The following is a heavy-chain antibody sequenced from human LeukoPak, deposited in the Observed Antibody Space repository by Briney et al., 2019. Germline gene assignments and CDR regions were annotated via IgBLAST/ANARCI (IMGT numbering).Heavy chain of an antibody. CDR3: ASDPSFDY. J-gene: IGHJ4*02. Sequence: SANVSCKASGGTFSSYAISWVRQAPGQGLEWMGRIIPILGIANYAQKFQGRVTITADKSTSTAYMELSSLRSEDTAVYYCASDPSFDYWGQGTLVTVSS. V-gene: IGHV1-69*04. CDR1: GGTFSSYA. CDR2: IIPILGIA.